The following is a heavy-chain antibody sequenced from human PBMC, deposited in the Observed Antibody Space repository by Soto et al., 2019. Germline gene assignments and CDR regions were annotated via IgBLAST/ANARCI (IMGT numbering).Heavy chain of an antibody. CDR1: GFTFSSYA. CDR3: AKDFDFLYYDSSGSHPPLAFDI. J-gene: IGHJ3*02. D-gene: IGHD3-22*01. Sequence: PGGSLRLSCAASGFTFSSYAMSWVRQAPGKGLEWVSAISGSGGSTYYADSVKGRFTISRDNSKNTLYLQMNSLRAEDTAVYYCAKDFDFLYYDSSGSHPPLAFDIGAQGKMVTVPS. CDR2: ISGSGGST. V-gene: IGHV3-23*01.